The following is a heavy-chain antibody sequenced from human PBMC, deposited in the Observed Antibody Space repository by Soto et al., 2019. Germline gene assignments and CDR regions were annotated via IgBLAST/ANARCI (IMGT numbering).Heavy chain of an antibody. J-gene: IGHJ4*02. D-gene: IGHD2-15*01. CDR2: ISGSAAST. Sequence: EVHLLESGGDLVQPGGSLRLSCAASGFTFSNYAMSWVRQAPGKGLERVTGISGSAASTFYADSVKGRFTISRDNSKNTLYLQMNSLRAEDTAVYYCAKWTGRYCSGGRCYLDDPFDYWGQGTLVTVSS. CDR3: AKWTGRYCSGGRCYLDDPFDY. CDR1: GFTFSNYA. V-gene: IGHV3-23*01.